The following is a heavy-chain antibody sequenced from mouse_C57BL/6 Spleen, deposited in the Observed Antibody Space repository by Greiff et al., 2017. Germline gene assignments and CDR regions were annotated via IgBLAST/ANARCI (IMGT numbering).Heavy chain of an antibody. V-gene: IGHV1-50*01. CDR1: GYTFTSYW. J-gene: IGHJ4*01. CDR3: ARRGGYDDAMDY. D-gene: IGHD2-2*01. CDR2: IDPSDSYT. Sequence: QVQLQQPGAELVKPGASVKLSCKASGYTFTSYWMQWVKQRPGQGLEWIGEIDPSDSYTNYNQKFKGKATLTVDTSSSTAYMQLSSLTSEDSAVYYCARRGGYDDAMDYWGQGTSVTVSS.